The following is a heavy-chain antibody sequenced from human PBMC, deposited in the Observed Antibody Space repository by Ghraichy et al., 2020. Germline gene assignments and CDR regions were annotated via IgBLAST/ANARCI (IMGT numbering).Heavy chain of an antibody. CDR3: ARSGFHHRGWSDH. V-gene: IGHV3-30-3*01. CDR2: ISYDGSTK. Sequence: GGSLRLSCAASGFTFSSYAFHWVRQAPGKGLEWVAVISYDGSTKYYVDSVEGRFTLSRDNSKNTLYLQMNNLRDEDTAVYYCARSGFHHRGWSDHWGQGTLVTVSS. CDR1: GFTFSSYA. J-gene: IGHJ4*02. D-gene: IGHD2-15*01.